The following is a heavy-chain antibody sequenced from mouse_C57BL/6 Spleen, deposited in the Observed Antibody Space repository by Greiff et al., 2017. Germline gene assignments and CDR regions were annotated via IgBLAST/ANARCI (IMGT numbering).Heavy chain of an antibody. J-gene: IGHJ4*01. CDR2: IDPETGGT. Sequence: QVHVKQSGAELVRPGASVTLSCTASGYTFTDYEMHWVKQTPVHGLEWIGAIDPETGGTAYNQKFKGKAILTADKSSSTAYMELRSLTSEDSAVYYCTRGGYDYDGAMDYWGQGTSVTVST. D-gene: IGHD2-4*01. CDR1: GYTFTDYE. CDR3: TRGGYDYDGAMDY. V-gene: IGHV1-15*01.